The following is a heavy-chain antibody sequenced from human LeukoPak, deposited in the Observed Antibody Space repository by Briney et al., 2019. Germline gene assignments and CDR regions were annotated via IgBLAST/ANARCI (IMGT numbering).Heavy chain of an antibody. Sequence: GGSLRLSCAASGFTFINYAMNWVRHAPGKGLEWVSALSFSGLTTYYADSVRGRFTISRDNSKSTLYRQMNSLRAEDTALYYCARPTSGWYAGGFDYSGQGILVTVSS. J-gene: IGHJ4*02. V-gene: IGHV3-23*01. CDR2: LSFSGLTT. D-gene: IGHD6-19*01. CDR1: GFTFINYA. CDR3: ARPTSGWYAGGFDY.